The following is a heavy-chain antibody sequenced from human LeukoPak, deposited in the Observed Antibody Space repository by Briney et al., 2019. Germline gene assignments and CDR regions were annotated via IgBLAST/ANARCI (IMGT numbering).Heavy chain of an antibody. V-gene: IGHV1-2*02. CDR3: ARDRANIVVVVAATPVDYYYGMDV. Sequence: SSVKVSYKASGYTFTRYYMHWVRQAPGQGREWMGGINLKSGVTNYAQKFQGRVTMNRDTSISTAYMELSRLRSDDTAVYYCARDRANIVVVVAATPVDYYYGMDVWGQGTTVTVS. CDR1: GYTFTRYY. D-gene: IGHD2-15*01. CDR2: INLKSGVT. J-gene: IGHJ6*02.